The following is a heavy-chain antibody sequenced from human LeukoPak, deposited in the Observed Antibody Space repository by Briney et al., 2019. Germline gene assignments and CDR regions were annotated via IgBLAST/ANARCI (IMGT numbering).Heavy chain of an antibody. CDR2: ISNSGGST. D-gene: IGHD4-17*01. CDR1: GFTFSTYV. Sequence: GGSLRLSCAASGFTFSTYVMSWVRQTPGKGLEWVSTISNSGGSTYNADSVKGRFTISRDNSKNTLYLQMNGLRAEDTAVYFCANSYTVTTSPFDYWGQGTLVSVSS. J-gene: IGHJ4*02. V-gene: IGHV3-23*01. CDR3: ANSYTVTTSPFDY.